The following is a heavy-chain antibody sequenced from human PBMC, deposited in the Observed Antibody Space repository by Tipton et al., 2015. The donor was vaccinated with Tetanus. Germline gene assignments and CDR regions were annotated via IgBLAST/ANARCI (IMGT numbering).Heavy chain of an antibody. CDR3: AKDSKSGLGLAAGTRDTNFQH. J-gene: IGHJ1*01. D-gene: IGHD6-13*01. CDR1: GFTFSNYW. Sequence: GSLRLSCVASGFTFSNYWMHWVRQAPGKGLVWVSRINTDGSIRNYADSVKGRFTISRDNAKNSLYLQMNSLRAEDTALYYCAKDSKSGLGLAAGTRDTNFQHWGQGTLVTVSS. CDR2: INTDGSIR. V-gene: IGHV3-74*01.